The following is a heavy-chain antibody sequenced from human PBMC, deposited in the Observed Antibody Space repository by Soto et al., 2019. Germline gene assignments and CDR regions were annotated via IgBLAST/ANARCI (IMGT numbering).Heavy chain of an antibody. D-gene: IGHD3-16*01. CDR2: INHSGST. V-gene: IGHV4-34*01. J-gene: IGHJ4*02. CDR3: ASSPYGGKPFDY. CDR1: GGSFSGYY. Sequence: SETLSLTCAVYGGSFSGYYWSWIRQPPGKGLEWIGEINHSGSTNYNPSLKSRVTISVDTSKNQFSLKLSSVTAADTAVYYCASSPYGGKPFDYWGQGTLVTVSS.